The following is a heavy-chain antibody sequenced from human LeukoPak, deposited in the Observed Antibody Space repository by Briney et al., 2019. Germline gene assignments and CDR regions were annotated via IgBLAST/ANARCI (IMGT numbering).Heavy chain of an antibody. CDR3: ARGHFGLDV. Sequence: GSLRLSCAVFGFTFSDHYMSWIRQAPGKGLEWVSYISTSGTYTNYADSLKGRFTISRDNAKNSLYLEMNSLRAEDTAVYYCARGHFGLDVWGQGTTVTVSS. CDR1: GFTFSDHY. CDR2: ISTSGTYT. J-gene: IGHJ6*02. V-gene: IGHV3-11*06.